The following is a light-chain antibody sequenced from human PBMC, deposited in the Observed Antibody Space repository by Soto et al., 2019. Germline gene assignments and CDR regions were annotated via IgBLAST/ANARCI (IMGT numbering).Light chain of an antibody. V-gene: IGKV1-39*01. CDR1: QSIINY. CDR2: AAS. Sequence: DIQMTQSPSSLSAALGDRVTITCRASQSIINYLNWYQLKPGTAPKLLIYAASSLQSGVPSRFSGSGSGTDFTLTISSLQPEDFETYYCQQSHSNPRTFGQGTKVDIK. J-gene: IGKJ1*01. CDR3: QQSHSNPRT.